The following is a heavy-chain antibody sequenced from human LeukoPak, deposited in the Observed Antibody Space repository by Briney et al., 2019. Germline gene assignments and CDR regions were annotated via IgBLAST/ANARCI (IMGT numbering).Heavy chain of an antibody. Sequence: SETLSLTCTVSGGYISSYYWSWIRQPPGKGLEWIGYIYYSGSTNYNPSLKSRVTISVDTSKNQFSLKLSSVTAADTAVYYCARLSRWFGELYFDYWGQGTLVTVSS. CDR3: ARLSRWFGELYFDY. D-gene: IGHD3-10*01. CDR1: GGYISSYY. V-gene: IGHV4-59*01. J-gene: IGHJ4*02. CDR2: IYYSGST.